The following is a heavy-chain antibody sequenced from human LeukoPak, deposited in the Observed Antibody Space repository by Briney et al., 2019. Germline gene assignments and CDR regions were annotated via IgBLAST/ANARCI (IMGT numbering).Heavy chain of an antibody. CDR2: ISAYNGNT. Sequence: ASVTVSCKASGYTFTSYGISWVRQAPGQGLEWMGWISAYNGNTNYAQKLQGRVTMTTDTSTSTAYMELRSLRSDDTAVYYCARVAGLKTTVTSRYYYYYMDVWGKGTTVTVSS. J-gene: IGHJ6*03. CDR3: ARVAGLKTTVTSRYYYYYMDV. CDR1: GYTFTSYG. D-gene: IGHD4-17*01. V-gene: IGHV1-18*01.